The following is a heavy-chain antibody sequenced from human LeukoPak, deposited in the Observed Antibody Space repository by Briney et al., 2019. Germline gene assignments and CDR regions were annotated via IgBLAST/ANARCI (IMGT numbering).Heavy chain of an antibody. J-gene: IGHJ4*02. CDR1: GGSVSSGSYY. Sequence: KASETLSLTCTVSGGSVSSGSYYWSWIRQPPGKGLEWIGYIYYSGSTNYNPSLKSRVTISVDTSKNQFSLKLSSMTAADTAVYYCARDSVTREMATRYDYWGQGTLVTVSS. CDR3: ARDSVTREMATRYDY. V-gene: IGHV4-61*01. D-gene: IGHD5-24*01. CDR2: IYYSGST.